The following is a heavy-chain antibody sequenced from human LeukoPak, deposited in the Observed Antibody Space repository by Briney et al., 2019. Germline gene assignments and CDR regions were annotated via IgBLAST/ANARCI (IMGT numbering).Heavy chain of an antibody. D-gene: IGHD1-26*01. V-gene: IGHV3-23*01. Sequence: GGSLRLSCAVSGFTFSSYAMSWVRQAPGKGLEWVSAISGSGGSTYYADSVKGRFTISRDNSKNTLYLQMNSLRAEDTAVYYCAGGVGATGYYYGMDVWGQGTTVIVSS. CDR1: GFTFSSYA. CDR2: ISGSGGST. J-gene: IGHJ6*02. CDR3: AGGVGATGYYYGMDV.